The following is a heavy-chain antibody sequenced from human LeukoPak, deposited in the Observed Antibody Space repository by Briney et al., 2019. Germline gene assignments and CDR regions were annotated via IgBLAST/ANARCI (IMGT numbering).Heavy chain of an antibody. D-gene: IGHD6-13*01. J-gene: IGHJ4*01. CDR1: GFTFTDFW. Sequence: GGSLRLSCEVSGFTFTDFWMNWVRQARGKGPEWVASIRQDGSEKTYVDSVKGRFTISRDNTENSLSLQLNGLRAEDTAVYYCARDGTAPGLYFDLWGQGTLVTVSS. CDR2: IRQDGSEK. V-gene: IGHV3-7*01. CDR3: ARDGTAPGLYFDL.